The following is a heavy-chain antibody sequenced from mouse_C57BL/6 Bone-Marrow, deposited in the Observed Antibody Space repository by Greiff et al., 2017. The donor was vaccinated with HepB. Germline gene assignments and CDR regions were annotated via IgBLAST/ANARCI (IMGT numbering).Heavy chain of an antibody. D-gene: IGHD1-1*01. CDR2: IGPGSGST. Sequence: QVQLKQSGAELVKPGASVKISCKASGYTFTDYYINWVKQRPGQGLEWIGKIGPGSGSTYYNEKFKGKATLTADKSSSTAYRQLSSLQSDDSAVYFCARPSYYYGSSSPYAMDYWGQGTSVTVSS. J-gene: IGHJ4*01. V-gene: IGHV1-77*01. CDR3: ARPSYYYGSSSPYAMDY. CDR1: GYTFTDYY.